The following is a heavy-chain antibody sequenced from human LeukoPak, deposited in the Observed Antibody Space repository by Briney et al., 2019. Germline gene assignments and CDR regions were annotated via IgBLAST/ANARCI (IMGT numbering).Heavy chain of an antibody. CDR2: IYYDGSNK. J-gene: IGHJ3*01. D-gene: IGHD1-1*01. CDR3: AKHLYSWNDMAFDV. Sequence: GGSLKLSCEASGFTFSTYGMHWVRQAPGQGLDWMAIIYYDGSNKNYADSLKGRVTISRDNSKNTFFLEMNNLRPEDTAVYYCAKHLYSWNDMAFDVWGQGTLVTVSS. V-gene: IGHV3-30*18. CDR1: GFTFSTYG.